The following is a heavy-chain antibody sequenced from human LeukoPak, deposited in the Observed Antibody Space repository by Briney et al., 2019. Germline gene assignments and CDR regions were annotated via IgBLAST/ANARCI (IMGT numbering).Heavy chain of an antibody. Sequence: PSETLSLTCTVSGDSISSGNYWGWIRQPPGKGLEWIGSIFHTGSTYFNLSLKSRVTMSIDTSKNQFSLKLTSVTAADTALYFCARVGGPVPAALEDAFDLWGQGILVTVSS. D-gene: IGHD6-6*01. V-gene: IGHV4-38-2*02. J-gene: IGHJ4*03. CDR1: GDSISSGNY. CDR3: ARVGGPVPAALEDAFDL. CDR2: IFHTGST.